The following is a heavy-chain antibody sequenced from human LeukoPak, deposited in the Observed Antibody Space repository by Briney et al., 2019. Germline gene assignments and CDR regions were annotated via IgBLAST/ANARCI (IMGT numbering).Heavy chain of an antibody. D-gene: IGHD2-2*01. Sequence: ASVKVSCKASGYTFTGYYMHWVRQAPGQGLEWMGWINPNSGGTNYAQKFQGRVTMTRDTSISTAYMELSRLRSDDTAVYYCARPCSSTSCYRYWDQGTLVTVSS. CDR1: GYTFTGYY. CDR2: INPNSGGT. V-gene: IGHV1-2*02. J-gene: IGHJ4*02. CDR3: ARPCSSTSCYRY.